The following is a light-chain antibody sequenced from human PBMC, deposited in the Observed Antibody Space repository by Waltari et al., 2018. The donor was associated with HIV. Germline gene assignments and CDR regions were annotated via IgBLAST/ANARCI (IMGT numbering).Light chain of an antibody. Sequence: QSALTQPRSVSGSPGQSVPFSCTGTSSDVGGYNYVSWYQQHPGKAPKLMIYDVSKRPSGVPDRFSGSKSGNTDSLTISGLQAEDEADYYCCSYAGSYTRFGGGTKLTVL. CDR2: DVS. CDR3: CSYAGSYTR. J-gene: IGLJ2*01. V-gene: IGLV2-11*01. CDR1: SSDVGGYNY.